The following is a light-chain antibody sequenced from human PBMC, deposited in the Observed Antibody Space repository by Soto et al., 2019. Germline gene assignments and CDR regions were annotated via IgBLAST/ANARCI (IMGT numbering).Light chain of an antibody. V-gene: IGKV3-15*01. J-gene: IGKJ1*01. Sequence: IEVTTSPGTLYMSPAPRATLSCRVSQSVSSNLAWYQQKPGQAPRLLIYGASTRATGIPARFSGSGSGTEFTLTISSLQSEDVARYYCQQYYNSPPWTFGQGTKVDIK. CDR3: QQYYNSPPWT. CDR2: GAS. CDR1: QSVSSN.